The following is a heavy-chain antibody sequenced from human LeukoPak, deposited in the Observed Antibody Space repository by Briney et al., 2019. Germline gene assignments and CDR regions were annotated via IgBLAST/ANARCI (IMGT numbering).Heavy chain of an antibody. CDR3: ARDFDDSSVYDYFDY. CDR1: GFTFSSYE. Sequence: GGSLRLSCAASGFTFSSYEMNWVRQAPGKGLEWVSYISSSGSTIYYADSVKGRFTISRDNAKNSLYLQMNSLRAEDTAVYYCARDFDDSSVYDYFDYWGQGTLVTVSS. CDR2: ISSSGSTI. D-gene: IGHD3-22*01. V-gene: IGHV3-48*03. J-gene: IGHJ4*02.